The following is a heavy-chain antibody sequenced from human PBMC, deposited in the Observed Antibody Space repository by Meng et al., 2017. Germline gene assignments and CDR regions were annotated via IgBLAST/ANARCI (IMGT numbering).Heavy chain of an antibody. CDR2: IYHSGST. D-gene: IGHD2-15*01. J-gene: IGHJ4*02. V-gene: IGHV4-4*02. CDR1: GGSISSSNR. CDR3: ARVVAATTLFLDY. Sequence: QGQLQGPCPALVKPSGTPSLTCAVSGGSISSSNRWSWVRQPPGKGLECIGEIYHSGSTNYNPSLKSRVTISVDKSKHQFSLKLSSVTAADTAVYYCARVVAATTLFLDYWGQGTLVTVSS.